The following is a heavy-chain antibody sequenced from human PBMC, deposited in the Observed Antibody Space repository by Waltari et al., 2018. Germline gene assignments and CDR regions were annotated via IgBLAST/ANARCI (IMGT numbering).Heavy chain of an antibody. V-gene: IGHV1-69*04. CDR2: IIPILGIA. D-gene: IGHD6-6*01. CDR3: AKIAARPYYYYGMDV. Sequence: QVQLVQSGAEVKKPGSSVKVSCKASGGTFSSYAISWVRPAPGQGLEWMGRIIPILGIANYAQKFQGRVTITADKSTSTAYMELSSLRSEDTAVYYCAKIAARPYYYYGMDVWGQGTTVTVSS. J-gene: IGHJ6*02. CDR1: GGTFSSYA.